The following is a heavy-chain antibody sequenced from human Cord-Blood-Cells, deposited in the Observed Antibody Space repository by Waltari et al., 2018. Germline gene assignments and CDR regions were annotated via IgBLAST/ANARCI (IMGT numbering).Heavy chain of an antibody. V-gene: IGHV5-51*01. Sequence: EVQLVQSGAEVKKPGESLTISCKGSGYSCPSYRIGRLRQRPGKGLEWMGIIYPGDSDTRYSPSFQGQVTISADKSISTAYLQWSSLKASDTAMYYCARHGPTTELGMVYWGQGTLVTVSS. J-gene: IGHJ4*02. CDR3: ARHGPTTELGMVY. CDR2: IYPGDSDT. D-gene: IGHD7-27*01. CDR1: GYSCPSYR.